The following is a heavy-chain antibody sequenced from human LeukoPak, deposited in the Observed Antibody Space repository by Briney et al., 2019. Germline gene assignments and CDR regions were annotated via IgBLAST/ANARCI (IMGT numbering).Heavy chain of an antibody. J-gene: IGHJ6*03. V-gene: IGHV5-51*01. CDR2: IYPGDSDT. CDR3: ARQKPYFGQPGGGHYYYYMDV. Sequence: GESLKISCKGSGYSFTSYWIGWVRQMPGKGLEWMGIIYPGDSDTRYSPSFQGQVTISADKSISTAYLQWSSLKASDTAMYYCARQKPYFGQPGGGHYYYYMDVWGKGTTVTVSS. CDR1: GYSFTSYW. D-gene: IGHD2-21*01.